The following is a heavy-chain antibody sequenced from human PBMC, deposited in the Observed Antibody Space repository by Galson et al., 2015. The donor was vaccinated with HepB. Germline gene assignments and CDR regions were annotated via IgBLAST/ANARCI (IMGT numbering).Heavy chain of an antibody. CDR2: ISSTSNTI. CDR1: GFIFSSDT. J-gene: IGHJ4*02. Sequence: SLRLSCAASGFIFSSDTMNWVRQAPGKGLEWLSSISSTSNTIYYADSVKGRFTISRDNAKNSLYLQMNSLRVEDTAVYYCARGYDFCIYWGQGTQVTVSS. D-gene: IGHD3-3*01. CDR3: ARGYDFCIY. V-gene: IGHV3-48*04.